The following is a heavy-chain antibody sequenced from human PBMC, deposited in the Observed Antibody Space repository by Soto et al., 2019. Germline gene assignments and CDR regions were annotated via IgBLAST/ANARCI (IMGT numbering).Heavy chain of an antibody. D-gene: IGHD3-22*01. Sequence: LGESLKISCKGSGYSFTSYWISWVRQMPGKGLEWMGRIDPSDSYTNYSPSFQGHVTISADKSISTAYLQWSSLKASDTAMYYCARRVVSHYYYYGMDVWGQGTTVTVSS. J-gene: IGHJ6*02. V-gene: IGHV5-10-1*01. CDR3: ARRVVSHYYYYGMDV. CDR2: IDPSDSYT. CDR1: GYSFTSYW.